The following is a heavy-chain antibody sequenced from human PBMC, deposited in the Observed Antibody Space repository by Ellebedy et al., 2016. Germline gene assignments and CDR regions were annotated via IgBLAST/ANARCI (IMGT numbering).Heavy chain of an antibody. Sequence: ASVKVSCKASGYTFTDNAIHWVRQAPGQRLEWMGWINAGNGNTKYSQKFQGRVTITRDTSASTAYMELSSLRSEDTAVYYCAREGCSSDVCNRGYYYGMDVWGQGTTVTVSS. D-gene: IGHD2-8*01. CDR2: INAGNGNT. CDR3: AREGCSSDVCNRGYYYGMDV. CDR1: GYTFTDNA. J-gene: IGHJ6*02. V-gene: IGHV1-3*01.